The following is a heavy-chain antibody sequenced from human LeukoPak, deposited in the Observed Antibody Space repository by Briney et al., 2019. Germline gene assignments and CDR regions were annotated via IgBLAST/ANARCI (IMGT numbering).Heavy chain of an antibody. CDR1: GFTFSSYA. V-gene: IGHV3-23*03. CDR3: ARDCCPRYASGN. Sequence: GGSLRLSCAASGFTFSSYAMSWVRQAPGKGLKWVSVIYSGGNSYYADSVKGRFTISRDDSKNTLYLQMNSLRAEDTAVYYCARDCCPRYASGNWGQGTLVTVSS. CDR2: IYSGGNS. J-gene: IGHJ4*02. D-gene: IGHD3-9*01.